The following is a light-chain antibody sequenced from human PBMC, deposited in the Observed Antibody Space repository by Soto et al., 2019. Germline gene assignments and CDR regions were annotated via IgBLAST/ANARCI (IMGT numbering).Light chain of an antibody. Sequence: DIQMTQSPSSLSASVGDRVTITCQASQNINNYLNWYQQKPGRAPKLLIYDASNLEAGVPSRFRGSGSGTDFTFTISRLQPEDIATYYCQQYHSYCTFGQGTKVDIK. CDR1: QNINNY. J-gene: IGKJ1*01. V-gene: IGKV1-33*01. CDR3: QQYHSYCT. CDR2: DAS.